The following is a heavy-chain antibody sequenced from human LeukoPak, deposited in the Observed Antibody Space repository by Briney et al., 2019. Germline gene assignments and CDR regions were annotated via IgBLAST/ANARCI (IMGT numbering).Heavy chain of an antibody. J-gene: IGHJ4*02. CDR2: INPNSGGT. CDR1: GYTFIDYY. Sequence: ASVKVSCKASGYTFIDYYIHWVRQAPGQGLEWMGWINPNSGGTKYAQKFQGRVTMTRDTSISTAYMELSRLRSDDTAVYYCARGEDNGDDFDYWGQGTLVTVSS. D-gene: IGHD4-17*01. V-gene: IGHV1-2*02. CDR3: ARGEDNGDDFDY.